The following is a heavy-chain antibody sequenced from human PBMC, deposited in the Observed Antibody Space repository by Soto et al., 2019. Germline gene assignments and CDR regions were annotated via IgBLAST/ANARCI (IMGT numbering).Heavy chain of an antibody. CDR2: IWYDGGNK. Sequence: PGGSLRLSCAASGFTFSSYAMSWVRQAPGKGLEWVAVIWYDGGNKYYADSVKGRFTISRDNSKDTLYLQMNSLRAEDTAVYYCARDLAPIYYDSSGYPDYWGQGTLVTVSS. J-gene: IGHJ4*02. CDR1: GFTFSSYA. D-gene: IGHD3-22*01. CDR3: ARDLAPIYYDSSGYPDY. V-gene: IGHV3-33*08.